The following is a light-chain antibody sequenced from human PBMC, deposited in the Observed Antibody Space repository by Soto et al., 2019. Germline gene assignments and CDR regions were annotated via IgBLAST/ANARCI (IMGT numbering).Light chain of an antibody. CDR2: LEGSGSY. V-gene: IGLV4-60*02. CDR3: ETWDSKFNWV. Sequence: QSVLTQSSSASASLGSSVKLTCSLSSGHSSYSISWHQQQSGKAPRYLMKLEGSGSYNKGSGVPDRFSGSSSGADRYLTISNLQFEDEADYYCETWDSKFNWVFGGGTQLTVL. J-gene: IGLJ3*02. CDR1: SGHSSYS.